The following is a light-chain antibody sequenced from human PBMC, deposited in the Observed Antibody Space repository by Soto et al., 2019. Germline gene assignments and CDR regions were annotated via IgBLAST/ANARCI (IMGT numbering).Light chain of an antibody. Sequence: EIVLTQSPATLSLSPGERATLSCRASQSVSSYLAWYQQKPGQAPRLLIYDASNRATGIPARFSGSGSGTDFTLTISSQEPEDFAVYYCQQRSNWPSITFGQGTRLEI. CDR1: QSVSSY. CDR3: QQRSNWPSIT. J-gene: IGKJ5*01. V-gene: IGKV3-11*01. CDR2: DAS.